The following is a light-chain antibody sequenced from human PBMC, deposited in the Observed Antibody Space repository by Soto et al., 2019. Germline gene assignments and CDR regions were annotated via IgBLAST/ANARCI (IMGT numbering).Light chain of an antibody. Sequence: EIVLTQSPGTLSLSPGERATLSCRASQSVSSSYLAWYQQKPGQAPRLLIYGASSRTTGIPDRFSGSGSGTDFTLTISRLEPEDFAVYYYQQYGSSGETFGQGTKVEIK. J-gene: IGKJ1*01. CDR3: QQYGSSGET. CDR2: GAS. CDR1: QSVSSSY. V-gene: IGKV3-20*01.